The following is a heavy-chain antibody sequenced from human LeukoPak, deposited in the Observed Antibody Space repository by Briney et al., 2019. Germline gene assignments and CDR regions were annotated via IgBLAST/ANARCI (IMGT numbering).Heavy chain of an antibody. CDR3: ARHRWFGEQWLVLGAFDI. CDR2: MNPNSGNT. Sequence: ASVKLSCKASGYTFTSYDINWVRQATGQGLEWMGWMNPNSGNTGYAQKFQGRVTMTRNTSISTAYMELSSLRSEDTAVYYCARHRWFGEQWLVLGAFDIWGQGTMVTVSS. CDR1: GYTFTSYD. J-gene: IGHJ3*02. D-gene: IGHD6-19*01. V-gene: IGHV1-8*01.